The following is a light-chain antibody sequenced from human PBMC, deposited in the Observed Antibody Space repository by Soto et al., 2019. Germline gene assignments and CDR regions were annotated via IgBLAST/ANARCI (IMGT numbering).Light chain of an antibody. CDR3: QKAKSFPLT. CDR1: QGLDSW. Sequence: DLKMTQPPSSVSSSLGDSVTITCRASQGLDSWLAWYQQKTGKAPNLMIYAESSLQSGVPSRLSGSGSGTDLNLTISRLQPEDFATYYCQKAKSFPLTFGGGTKVDIK. CDR2: AES. J-gene: IGKJ4*01. V-gene: IGKV1-12*01.